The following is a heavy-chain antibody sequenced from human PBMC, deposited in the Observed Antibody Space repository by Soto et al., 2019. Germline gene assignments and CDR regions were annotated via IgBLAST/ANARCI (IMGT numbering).Heavy chain of an antibody. D-gene: IGHD2-2*02. J-gene: IGHJ4*02. Sequence: QVQLVESGGGVVQPGRSLRLSCAASGFTFSSYGMHWVRQAPGKGLEWVAVISYDGSNKYYADSVKGRFTISRDNSKNTLYLQMNSLRAEDTAVYYCAKDRGYCSSTSCYTGGVYSSGWYDYWGQGTLVTFSS. CDR2: ISYDGSNK. CDR1: GFTFSSYG. V-gene: IGHV3-30*18. CDR3: AKDRGYCSSTSCYTGGVYSSGWYDY.